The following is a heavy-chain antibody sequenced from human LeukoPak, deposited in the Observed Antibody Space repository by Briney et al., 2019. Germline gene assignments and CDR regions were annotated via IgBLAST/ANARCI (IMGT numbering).Heavy chain of an antibody. CDR2: IYPGDSDT. D-gene: IGHD6-13*01. CDR3: ARAGYSSSWYPRYGMDV. J-gene: IGHJ6*02. Sequence: GESLKISCKGSGYSFTSYWIGWVRQMPGKGLEWMGIIYPGDSDTRYSPSFQSQVTISADKSISTAYLQWSSLKASDTAMYYCARAGYSSSWYPRYGMDVWGQGTTVTVSS. V-gene: IGHV5-51*01. CDR1: GYSFTSYW.